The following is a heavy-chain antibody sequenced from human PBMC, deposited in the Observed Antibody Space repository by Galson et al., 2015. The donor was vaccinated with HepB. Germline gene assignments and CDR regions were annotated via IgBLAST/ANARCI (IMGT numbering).Heavy chain of an antibody. CDR3: ASSPSGAAAKYYYYYYYMDV. J-gene: IGHJ6*03. D-gene: IGHD2-2*01. Sequence: SVKVSCKASGGTFSSYAISWVRQAPGQGLEWMGGIIPIFGTANYAQKFQGRVTITADESTSTAYMELSSLRSEDTAVYYCASSPSGAAAKYYYYYYYMDVWGKGTTVTVSS. CDR1: GGTFSSYA. CDR2: IIPIFGTA. V-gene: IGHV1-69*13.